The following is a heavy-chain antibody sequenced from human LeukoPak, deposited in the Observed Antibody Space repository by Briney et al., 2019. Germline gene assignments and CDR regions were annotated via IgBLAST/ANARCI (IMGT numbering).Heavy chain of an antibody. D-gene: IGHD3-10*01. CDR3: ATGTYAGRAHLDY. CDR2: VYYTGIT. J-gene: IGHJ4*02. CDR1: GGSISGKY. Sequence: SETLSLTCTVSGGSISGKYWSWVRQPPGKGLEWIGCVYYTGITNYNPSLKGRVSISIDKLNNNCSLKLTSVTAADTAVYYCATGTYAGRAHLDYWGQGSLVAVSS. V-gene: IGHV4-59*01.